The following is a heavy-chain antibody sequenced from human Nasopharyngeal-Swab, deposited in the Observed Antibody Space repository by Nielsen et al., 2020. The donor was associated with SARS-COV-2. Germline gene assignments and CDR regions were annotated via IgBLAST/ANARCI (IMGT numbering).Heavy chain of an antibody. J-gene: IGHJ4*02. V-gene: IGHV3-7*01. Sequence: GESLKISCGASDFTFSHYWMSWVRQAPGKGLEWVANIKQDGSEKYYVDSVKGRFTISRDNAKNSLYLQMNSLRAEDTAVYYCARGPGSWYSLDYWAREPWSPSPQ. CDR3: ARGPGSWYSLDY. CDR2: IKQDGSEK. CDR1: DFTFSHYW. D-gene: IGHD6-13*01.